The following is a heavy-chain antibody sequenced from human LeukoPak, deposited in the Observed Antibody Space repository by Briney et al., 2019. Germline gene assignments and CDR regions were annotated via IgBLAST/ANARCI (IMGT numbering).Heavy chain of an antibody. J-gene: IGHJ3*02. CDR1: GYSISSGYY. V-gene: IGHV4-38-2*01. Sequence: SETLSLTCAVSGYSISSGYYWGWIRQPPGKGLEWIGSIYHSGSTDYNPSLKSRVTISVDTSKTQFSLKLSSVPAADTAVYYCARGTRGLEWLANDAFDIWGQGTMVTVSS. CDR2: IYHSGST. D-gene: IGHD3-3*01. CDR3: ARGTRGLEWLANDAFDI.